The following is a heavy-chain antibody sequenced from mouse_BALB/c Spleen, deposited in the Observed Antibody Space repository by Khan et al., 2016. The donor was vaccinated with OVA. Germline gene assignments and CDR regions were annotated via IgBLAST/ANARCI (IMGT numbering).Heavy chain of an antibody. CDR1: GFTFNNYA. CDR3: ARQGGIYDGPFDY. D-gene: IGHD2-3*01. J-gene: IGHJ2*01. V-gene: IGHV5-9-3*01. Sequence: EVELVESGGGLVKPGGSLKLSCAASGFTFNNYAMSWVRQTPEKRLEWVATVSSGGSYTYYPDIVKGRFTISRDNAKNTLYLQSSSRRSEDTAMYYCARQGGIYDGPFDYWGQGTTLTVSS. CDR2: VSSGGSYT.